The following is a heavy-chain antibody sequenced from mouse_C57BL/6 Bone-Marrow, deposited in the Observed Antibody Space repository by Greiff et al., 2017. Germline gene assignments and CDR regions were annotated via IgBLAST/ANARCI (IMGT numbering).Heavy chain of an antibody. Sequence: QVQLQQPGAELVRPGTSVKLSCKASGYTFTSYWMHWVKQRPGQGLEWIGVIDPSDSYTNYNQKFKGKATLTVDTSSSTAYMQLSSLTSEGSAVYYGAKGGNYVGDYWGQGTTLTVSS. D-gene: IGHD2-1*01. CDR2: IDPSDSYT. CDR3: AKGGNYVGDY. J-gene: IGHJ2*01. V-gene: IGHV1-59*01. CDR1: GYTFTSYW.